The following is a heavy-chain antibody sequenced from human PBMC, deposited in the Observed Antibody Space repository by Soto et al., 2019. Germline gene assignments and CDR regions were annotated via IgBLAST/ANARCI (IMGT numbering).Heavy chain of an antibody. V-gene: IGHV4-30-2*01. CDR3: ARDAGNYDSSGFDY. J-gene: IGHJ4*02. CDR2: IYHSGST. CDR1: GGSISSGGYS. D-gene: IGHD3-22*01. Sequence: PSETLSLTCAVSGGSISSGGYSWSWIRQPPGKGLEWIGYIYHSGSTYYNPSLKSRVTISVDRSKNQFSLKLSSVTAADTAVYYCARDAGNYDSSGFDYWGQGTLVTVSS.